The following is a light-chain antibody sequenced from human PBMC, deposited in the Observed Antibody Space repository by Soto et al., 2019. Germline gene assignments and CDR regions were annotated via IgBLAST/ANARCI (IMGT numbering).Light chain of an antibody. Sequence: SYELTQPPSVSVAPGKTARITCGGDNIGGKSVHWYHQKPGQAPVLVISYDSDRPSGIPERFSGSNSGNTATLTISRVEAGDEADYYCQVWDNGSDHVVFGGGTKLTVL. CDR2: YDS. V-gene: IGLV3-21*04. CDR3: QVWDNGSDHVV. J-gene: IGLJ2*01. CDR1: NIGGKS.